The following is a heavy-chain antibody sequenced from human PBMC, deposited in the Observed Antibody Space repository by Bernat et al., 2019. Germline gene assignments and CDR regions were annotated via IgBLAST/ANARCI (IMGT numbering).Heavy chain of an antibody. Sequence: QVQLVQSGAEVKKPGSSVKVSCKASGGTFSSYAISWVRQAPGQGLEWMGGIIPIFGTANYAQKFQGRVTITADESTSTAYMELSSLRSEDTAVYYCARILYGPTDYYYYGMDVWGQGTTVTVSS. V-gene: IGHV1-69*01. D-gene: IGHD4-17*01. CDR1: GGTFSSYA. J-gene: IGHJ6*02. CDR3: ARILYGPTDYYYYGMDV. CDR2: IIPIFGTA.